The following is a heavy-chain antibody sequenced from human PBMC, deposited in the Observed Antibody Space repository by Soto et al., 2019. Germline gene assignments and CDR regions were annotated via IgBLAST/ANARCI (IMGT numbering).Heavy chain of an antibody. CDR1: EFTFSNYA. Sequence: GGSLRLSCAASEFTFSNYAMSWVRQAPGKGLEWVAFISYNGSNKYYSDSVKGRFTFSRDNSKNTLYLQMNSLRAEDTAVYYCARDPEYYDFWSAYYKAHFDYWGQGTLVTVSS. J-gene: IGHJ4*02. CDR2: ISYNGSNK. V-gene: IGHV3-30-3*01. D-gene: IGHD3-3*01. CDR3: ARDPEYYDFWSAYYKAHFDY.